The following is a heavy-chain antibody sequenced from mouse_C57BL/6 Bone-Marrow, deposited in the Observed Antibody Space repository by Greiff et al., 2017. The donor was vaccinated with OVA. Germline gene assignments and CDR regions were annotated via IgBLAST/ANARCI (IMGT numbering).Heavy chain of an antibody. CDR2: ISSGGDYI. J-gene: IGHJ3*01. V-gene: IGHV5-9-1*02. CDR3: TRDGYGFAY. D-gene: IGHD2-2*01. CDR1: GFTFSSYA. Sequence: DVHLVESGEGLVKPGGSLKLSCAASGFTFSSYAMSWVRQTPEKRLEWVAYISSGGDYIYYADTVKGRFTISRDNARNTLYLQMSSLKSEDTAMYYCTRDGYGFAYWGQGTLVTVSA.